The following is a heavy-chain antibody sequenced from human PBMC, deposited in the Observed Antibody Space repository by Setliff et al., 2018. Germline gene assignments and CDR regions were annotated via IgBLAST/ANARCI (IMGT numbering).Heavy chain of an antibody. Sequence: SETLSLTCTVSGGSITSGSFFWGWIRQSPGRGLEWIGSALDDGTTYSNPSLKCRFTISLATSKNQFSLNLSSVTAADTAVYYCAKGGGRYHSASWGQGTLVTVSS. V-gene: IGHV4-39*07. D-gene: IGHD1-26*01. CDR1: GGSITSGSFF. CDR3: AKGGGRYHSAS. CDR2: ALDDGTT. J-gene: IGHJ4*02.